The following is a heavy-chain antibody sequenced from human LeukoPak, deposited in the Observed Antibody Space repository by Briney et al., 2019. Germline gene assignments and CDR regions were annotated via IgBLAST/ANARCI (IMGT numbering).Heavy chain of an antibody. D-gene: IGHD3-22*01. Sequence: GGSLRLSCAASGFTFSSYAMSWVRQAPGKGLEWVSAISGSGGSTYYADAVKGRFTISRDNSKNTLYLQMNSLRAEDTAVYYCAKGNRYSGYSDYFDYWGQGTLVTASS. CDR3: AKGNRYSGYSDYFDY. CDR2: ISGSGGST. V-gene: IGHV3-23*01. J-gene: IGHJ4*02. CDR1: GFTFSSYA.